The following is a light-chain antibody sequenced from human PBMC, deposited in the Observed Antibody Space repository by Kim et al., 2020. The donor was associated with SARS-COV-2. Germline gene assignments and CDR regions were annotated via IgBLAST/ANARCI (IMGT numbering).Light chain of an antibody. CDR1: RSIATY. CDR2: TAS. CDR3: QQSYGTPYT. Sequence: SASVGDRVTIPCRTSRSIATYLDLYQHKSGKAPKLLLYTASSLQSWVPSRFSGSGSGTDFTLTINSRQPEDFATYYCQQSYGTPYTFGQGTKLEI. V-gene: IGKV1-39*01. J-gene: IGKJ2*01.